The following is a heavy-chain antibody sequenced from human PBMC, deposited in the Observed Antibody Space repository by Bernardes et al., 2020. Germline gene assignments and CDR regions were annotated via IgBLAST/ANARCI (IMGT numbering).Heavy chain of an antibody. CDR3: ARDYDDYAFDM. D-gene: IGHD4-17*01. J-gene: IGHJ3*02. V-gene: IGHV1-2*06. Sequence: ASMKVSCKASGYTFTGYYMHWVRQAPGHGLEWMGRINPNNGGKNYAQNFQGRVTLTRDTSISTAYMELSRLRSDDSAVYYCARDYDDYAFDMWGQGTMVTVSS. CDR1: GYTFTGYY. CDR2: INPNNGGK.